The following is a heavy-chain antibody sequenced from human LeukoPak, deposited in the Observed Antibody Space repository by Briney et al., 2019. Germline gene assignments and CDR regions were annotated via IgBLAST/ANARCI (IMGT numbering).Heavy chain of an antibody. D-gene: IGHD6-19*01. J-gene: IGHJ4*02. V-gene: IGHV4-4*07. CDR1: GGSISSYY. CDR2: IYTSGST. CDR3: ARGSGWLTDH. Sequence: SETLSLTCTVSGGSISSYYWSWIRQPAGKGLEWIGRIYTSGSTNYNPSLKSRVTISVGTSKNQFPLKVSSVTATDTAVYYCARGSGWLTDHWGKGTLVTVSS.